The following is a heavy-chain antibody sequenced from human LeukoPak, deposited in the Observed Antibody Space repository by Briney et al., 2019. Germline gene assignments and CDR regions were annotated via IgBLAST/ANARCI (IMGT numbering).Heavy chain of an antibody. CDR1: GSTFSRFA. CDR3: ARVVTPRYCSTTSCYWKGWFDP. D-gene: IGHD2-2*01. V-gene: IGHV1-69*13. Sequence: SVRVSCKASGSTFSRFAMSWVRRAPRQGLEWMGGIIPIFGTANYAQRFQGRVTITADESTSTAYMELSGLRSEDTAVYYCARVVTPRYCSTTSCYWKGWFDPWGQGTLVTVSS. J-gene: IGHJ5*02. CDR2: IIPIFGTA.